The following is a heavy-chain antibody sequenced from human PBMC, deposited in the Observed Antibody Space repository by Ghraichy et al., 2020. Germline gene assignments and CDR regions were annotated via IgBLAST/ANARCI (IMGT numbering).Heavy chain of an antibody. CDR2: IYYSGTS. J-gene: IGHJ4*02. V-gene: IGHV4-39*01. CDR1: GGSFSSPDSY. CDR3: ARRFCDGGACYNGYYFDF. D-gene: IGHD2-21*02. Sequence: SQTLSLTCTVSGGSFSSPDSYWGWIRQPPGKGLEWIAHIYYSGTSYYNPALRSRVSISVDTSKKQFSPRLSSVTAADTATYYCARRFCDGGACYNGYYFDFWGQGTLVTVSS.